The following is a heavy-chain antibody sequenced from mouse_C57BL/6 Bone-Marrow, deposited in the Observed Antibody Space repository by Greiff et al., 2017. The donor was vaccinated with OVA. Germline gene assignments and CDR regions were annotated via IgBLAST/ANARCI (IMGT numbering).Heavy chain of an antibody. J-gene: IGHJ3*01. CDR2: IYPRSGNT. CDR1: GYTFTSYG. V-gene: IGHV1-81*01. D-gene: IGHD2-5*01. Sequence: VQLQQSGAELARPGASVKLSCKASGYTFTSYGISWVKQRTGQGLEWIGEIYPRSGNTYYNEKFKGKATLTADKSSSTAYMQLSSLTSEDSAVYYGARAGAYYSNLAWFAYWGQGTLVTVSA. CDR3: ARAGAYYSNLAWFAY.